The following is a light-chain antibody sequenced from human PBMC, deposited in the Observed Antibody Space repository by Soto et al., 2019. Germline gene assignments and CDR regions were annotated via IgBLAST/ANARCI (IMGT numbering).Light chain of an antibody. CDR1: QSVSSN. V-gene: IGKV3-15*01. CDR2: GAS. CDR3: HQYNNWPYT. J-gene: IGKJ2*01. Sequence: EIVMTQSPATLYVSPGERATLSCRASQSVSSNLAWYQQKPGQAPRLLIYGASTRATGIPARFSGSGSGTEFTLTISSLQSEDFAVYYCHQYNNWPYTFGQGTKLEIK.